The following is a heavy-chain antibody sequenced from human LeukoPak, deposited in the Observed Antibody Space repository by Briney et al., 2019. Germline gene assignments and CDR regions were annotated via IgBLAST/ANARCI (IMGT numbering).Heavy chain of an antibody. D-gene: IGHD3-10*01. Sequence: SETLSLTCTVSGGSISSSSYYWGWIRQPPGKGLEWIGEINHSGSTNYNPSLKSRVTISVDTSKNQFSLKLSSVTAADTAVYYCARGRYYGSGSYRYYYYGMDVWGQGTTVTVSS. CDR1: GGSISSSSYY. V-gene: IGHV4-39*07. J-gene: IGHJ6*02. CDR2: INHSGST. CDR3: ARGRYYGSGSYRYYYYGMDV.